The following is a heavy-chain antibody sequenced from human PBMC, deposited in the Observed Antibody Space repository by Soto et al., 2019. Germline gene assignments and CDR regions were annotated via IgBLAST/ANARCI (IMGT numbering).Heavy chain of an antibody. V-gene: IGHV3-23*01. J-gene: IGHJ4*02. CDR3: AKDIFCGGDCYLYDY. Sequence: TGGSLRLSCAASGFTFSNYAMNWVRQAPGKGLEWVSAISGSGDTTYYADSVKGRFTISRDNSKNTLYLQMNSLRAEDTAVYYCAKDIFCGGDCYLYDYWGQGTLVTVSS. CDR2: ISGSGDTT. CDR1: GFTFSNYA. D-gene: IGHD2-21*02.